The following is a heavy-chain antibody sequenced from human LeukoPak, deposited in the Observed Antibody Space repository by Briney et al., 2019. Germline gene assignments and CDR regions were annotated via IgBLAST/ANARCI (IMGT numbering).Heavy chain of an antibody. CDR1: GFTFSSYW. V-gene: IGHV3-7*04. CDR3: ARDQTGGLLWFGELFSAFDI. Sequence: QAGGSLRLSCAASGFTFSSYWMSWVRQAPGKGLEWVANIKHDGSEKYYVDSVKGRFTISRDNAKNSLYLQMNSLRAEDTAVYYCARDQTGGLLWFGELFSAFDIWGQGTMVTVSS. CDR2: IKHDGSEK. D-gene: IGHD3-10*01. J-gene: IGHJ3*02.